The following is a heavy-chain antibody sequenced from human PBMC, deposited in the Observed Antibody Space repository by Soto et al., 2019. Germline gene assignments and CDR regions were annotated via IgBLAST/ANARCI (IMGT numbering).Heavy chain of an antibody. CDR3: ARARITMVREVIKYNMDV. CDR1: GGSISSYY. D-gene: IGHD3-10*01. CDR2: IYNSGST. Sequence: TLSLTCTVSGGSISSYYWSWIRRPPGKGLEWIGYIYNSGSTHSNPSLQSRVTISVDTSKNQFSLKLSSVTAADTGIYYCARARITMVREVIKYNMDVWGQGTTGTVSS. V-gene: IGHV4-59*01. J-gene: IGHJ6*02.